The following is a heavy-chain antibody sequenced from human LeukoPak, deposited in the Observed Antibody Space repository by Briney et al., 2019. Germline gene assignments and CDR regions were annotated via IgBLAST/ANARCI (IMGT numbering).Heavy chain of an antibody. CDR2: IYYSGST. CDR3: ARDSPEEGVPANYYYYYYMDV. D-gene: IGHD2-2*01. Sequence: SETLSLTCTVSGGSISSGDYYWSWIRQPPGKGLAWIGYIYYSGSTYYNPSLKSRVTISVDTSKNQFSLKLSSVTAADTAVYYCARDSPEEGVPANYYYYYYMDVWGKGTTVTVSS. V-gene: IGHV4-30-4*08. J-gene: IGHJ6*03. CDR1: GGSISSGDYY.